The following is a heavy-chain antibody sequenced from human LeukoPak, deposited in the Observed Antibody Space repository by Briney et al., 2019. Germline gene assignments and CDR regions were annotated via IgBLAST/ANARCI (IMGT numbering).Heavy chain of an antibody. J-gene: IGHJ3*02. D-gene: IGHD5-24*01. CDR2: VSGSGDRM. V-gene: IGHV3-23*01. Sequence: GGSLRLSCAASGFTSSSYALNWVRQAPGKGLGWVATVSGSGDRMYHADSVKGRFTISRDNSKNTIYLQMNSLRAEDTAVYYCARDRADAFDIWGQGTMVTVSS. CDR1: GFTSSSYA. CDR3: ARDRADAFDI.